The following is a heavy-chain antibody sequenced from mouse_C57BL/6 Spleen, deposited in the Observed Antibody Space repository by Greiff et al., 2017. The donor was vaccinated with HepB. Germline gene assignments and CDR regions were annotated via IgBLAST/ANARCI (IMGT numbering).Heavy chain of an antibody. V-gene: IGHV1-69*01. CDR2: IDPSDSYT. Sequence: VQLQQPGAELVMPGASVKLSCKASGYTFTSYWMHWVKQRPGQGLAWIGEIDPSDSYTTYNQKFKGQSTLTVDKSSSPAYMQLSSLTSEDSAVYYGARSYGYDDDAMDYWGQGTSVTVSA. CDR3: ARSYGYDDDAMDY. CDR1: GYTFTSYW. D-gene: IGHD2-2*01. J-gene: IGHJ4*01.